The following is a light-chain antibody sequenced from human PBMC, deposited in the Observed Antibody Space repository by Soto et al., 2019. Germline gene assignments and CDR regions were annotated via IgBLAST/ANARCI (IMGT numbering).Light chain of an antibody. Sequence: QSVLSQPCSVSGSPGQSITTFCTGTSSDVGGYNYVSWYQHHPGKAPKLMIFDVSNRPSGVSNRFSGSKSGNTASLTISGLQPEDEADYYCSSYTTGNTRQIVFGTGTKVTVL. J-gene: IGLJ1*01. V-gene: IGLV2-14*03. CDR1: SSDVGGYNY. CDR2: DVS. CDR3: SSYTTGNTRQIV.